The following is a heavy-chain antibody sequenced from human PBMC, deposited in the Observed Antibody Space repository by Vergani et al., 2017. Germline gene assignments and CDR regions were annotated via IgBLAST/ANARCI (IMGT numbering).Heavy chain of an antibody. CDR2: IYHSGST. V-gene: IGHV4-30-2*01. CDR3: ARVCHRPPEGRGIAAAGYPPPGPDYYGMDV. D-gene: IGHD6-13*01. J-gene: IGHJ6*02. CDR1: GGSISSGGYS. Sequence: QLQLQESGSGLVTPSQTLSLTCAVSGGSISSGGYSWSWIRQPPGKGLEWIGYIYHSGSTYYNPSLKSRVTISVDRSKNQFSLKLGSGTAADTAVYYCARVCHRPPEGRGIAAAGYPPPGPDYYGMDVWGQGTTVTVSS.